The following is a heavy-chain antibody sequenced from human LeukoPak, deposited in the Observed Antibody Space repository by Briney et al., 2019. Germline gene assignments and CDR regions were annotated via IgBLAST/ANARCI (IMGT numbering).Heavy chain of an antibody. Sequence: GASVKVSCKASGYTFTGYYMHWVRQAPGQGLEWMGWINPNTGGTNYAQKFQGRVTMTRDTSISTAYMELSRLRSDDTAVYYCPRRLKEEDGDYPGYWGQGTLVTVSS. CDR2: INPNTGGT. V-gene: IGHV1-2*02. D-gene: IGHD4-17*01. CDR1: GYTFTGYY. CDR3: PRRLKEEDGDYPGY. J-gene: IGHJ4*02.